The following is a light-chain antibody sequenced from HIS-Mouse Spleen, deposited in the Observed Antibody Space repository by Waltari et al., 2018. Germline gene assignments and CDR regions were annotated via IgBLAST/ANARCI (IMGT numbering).Light chain of an antibody. CDR3: QQYGSSLT. V-gene: IGKV3-20*01. CDR2: GAS. J-gene: IGKJ4*01. Sequence: EIVLTQSPGTLSLSPGERATLPCRASQSVSSYLAWYQQKPGQAPRLLIYGASSRATGIPDRFSGSGSGTDFTLTISRLEPEDFAVYYCQQYGSSLTFGGGTKVEIK. CDR1: QSVSSY.